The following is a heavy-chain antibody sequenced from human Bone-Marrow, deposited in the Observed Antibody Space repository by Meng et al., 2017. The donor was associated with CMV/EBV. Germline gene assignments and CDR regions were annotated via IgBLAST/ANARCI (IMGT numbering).Heavy chain of an antibody. D-gene: IGHD2-2*02. V-gene: IGHV3-7*01. CDR2: IKQDGSEK. Sequence: GESLKISCAASGFTFSSYWMSWVRQAPGKGLEWVANIKQDGSEKYYVDSVKGRFTISRDNAKNSLYLQMNSLRAEDTAVYYCARDYCSSTSCYTGFDYWGQGTLVTGSS. CDR1: GFTFSSYW. CDR3: ARDYCSSTSCYTGFDY. J-gene: IGHJ4*02.